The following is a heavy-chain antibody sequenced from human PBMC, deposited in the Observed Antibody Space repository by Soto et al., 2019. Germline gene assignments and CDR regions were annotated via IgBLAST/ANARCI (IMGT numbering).Heavy chain of an antibody. CDR3: AKFALLCFGDPYTLQYNWFDP. D-gene: IGHD3-10*01. CDR2: IKQDGSEK. Sequence: PGGSLRLSCAASGFTFSSYWMSWVRQAPGKGLEWVANIKQDGSEKYYVDSVKGRFTISRDNAKNSLYLQMNSLRAEDTAVYYCAKFALLCFGDPYTLQYNWFDPWGQGTLVTVSS. V-gene: IGHV3-7*05. CDR1: GFTFSSYW. J-gene: IGHJ5*02.